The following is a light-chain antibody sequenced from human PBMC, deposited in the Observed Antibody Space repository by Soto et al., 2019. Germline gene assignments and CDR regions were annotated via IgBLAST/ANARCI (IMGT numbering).Light chain of an antibody. CDR3: QQYNNWPQT. CDR2: GAS. J-gene: IGKJ1*01. CDR1: QSVSGD. Sequence: PGERVTLSCWASQSVSGDLAWYQQKPGQAPRLLIYGASTRATGIPARFSGSGSGTEFTLTISSLQSEDFAVYYCQQYNNWPQTFGHGSKVDIK. V-gene: IGKV3-15*01.